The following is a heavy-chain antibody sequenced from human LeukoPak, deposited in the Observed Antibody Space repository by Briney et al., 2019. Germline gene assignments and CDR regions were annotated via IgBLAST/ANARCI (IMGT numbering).Heavy chain of an antibody. CDR1: GGTFSSYA. Sequence: GASVKVSCKASGGTFSSYAISWVRQAPGQGLEWMGGIIPIFGTANYAQKFQGRVTITTDESTSTAYMELSRLRSDDTAVYYCARDRSDMVRGDPVYYMDVWGKGTTVTVSS. J-gene: IGHJ6*03. D-gene: IGHD3-10*01. CDR3: ARDRSDMVRGDPVYYMDV. CDR2: IIPIFGTA. V-gene: IGHV1-69*05.